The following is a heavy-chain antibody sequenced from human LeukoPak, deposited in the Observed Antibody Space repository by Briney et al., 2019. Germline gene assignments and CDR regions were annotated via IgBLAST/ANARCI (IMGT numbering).Heavy chain of an antibody. J-gene: IGHJ4*02. CDR1: GGSISSYY. Sequence: SETLSLTCTVSGGSISSYYWSWIRQPPGKGLEWIGYIYYSGSTNYNPSLKSRVTISVDTSKNQFSLKLSSVTAADTAVYYCARATGAARFWGQGTLVTVSS. V-gene: IGHV4-59*12. CDR2: IYYSGST. CDR3: ARATGAARF. D-gene: IGHD6-6*01.